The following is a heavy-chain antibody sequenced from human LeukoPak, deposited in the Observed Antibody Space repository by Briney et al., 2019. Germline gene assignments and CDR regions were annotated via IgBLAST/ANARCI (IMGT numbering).Heavy chain of an antibody. D-gene: IGHD3-3*01. V-gene: IGHV1-8*01. CDR3: ARGGSPIFGVVTYDY. J-gene: IGHJ4*02. CDR2: MNPNSGNT. Sequence: ASVKVSCKASGYTFTSYDINWVRQATGQGLEWMGWMNPNSGNTGYAQKFQGRVTVTRNTSISTAYMELSSLRSEDTAVYYCARGGSPIFGVVTYDYWGQGTLVTVSS. CDR1: GYTFTSYD.